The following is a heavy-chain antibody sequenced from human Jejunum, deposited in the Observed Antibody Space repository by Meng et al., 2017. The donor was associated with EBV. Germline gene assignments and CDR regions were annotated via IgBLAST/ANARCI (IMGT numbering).Heavy chain of an antibody. V-gene: IGHV3-74*01. D-gene: IGHD1-26*01. CDR3: ARGGAGGIHAAGDS. J-gene: IGHJ4*02. Sequence: EVQLVESGGGLVQPGGYLRLSCPASGFTFTRHWMHWVRQAPGKGLVWVSRISEDGSKTFYADSVKGRFTISRDNAKNTLYLQMNSLRGEDTAVYYCARGGAGGIHAAGDSWGQGRLCNVSS. CDR1: GFTFTRHW. CDR2: ISEDGSKT.